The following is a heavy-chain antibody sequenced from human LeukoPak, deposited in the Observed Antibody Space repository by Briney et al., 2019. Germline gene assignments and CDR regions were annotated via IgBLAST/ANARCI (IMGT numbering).Heavy chain of an antibody. J-gene: IGHJ5*02. CDR2: IYVDGRTT. Sequence: GGSLRLSCVASGVTFSNYWMHWVRQPPGKGLVWVSRIYVDGRTTNYADSVKGRFTISRDNAKNTVYLEMNSLSVEDTATYYCIRDFRSADLWGQGTLVTVSS. V-gene: IGHV3-74*01. CDR1: GVTFSNYW. CDR3: IRDFRSADL.